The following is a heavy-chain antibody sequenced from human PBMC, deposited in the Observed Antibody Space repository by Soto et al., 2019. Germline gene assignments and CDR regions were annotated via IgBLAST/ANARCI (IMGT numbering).Heavy chain of an antibody. CDR3: ARVGCSGGSCYSVHWFDP. CDR2: INAGNGDT. V-gene: IGHV1-3*01. CDR1: GYTFTSYA. J-gene: IGHJ5*02. D-gene: IGHD2-15*01. Sequence: ASVKVSCKSSGYTFTSYAMHWVRQAPGQRLEWMGWINAGNGDTKYSQKFQGRVTITRDTSASTAYMELSSLRSEDTAVYYCARVGCSGGSCYSVHWFDPWGQGTLVTVS.